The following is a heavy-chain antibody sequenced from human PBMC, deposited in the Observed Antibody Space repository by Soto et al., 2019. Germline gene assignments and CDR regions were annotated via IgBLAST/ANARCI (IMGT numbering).Heavy chain of an antibody. Sequence: ASVKVSCKASGYTFTNYGITWVRQAPGQGLEWMGWINPNSGGTNYAQKFQGWVTMTRDTSISTAYMELSRLRSDDTAVYYCARGPPCSDYGMDVWGQGTTVTVSS. CDR3: ARGPPCSDYGMDV. J-gene: IGHJ6*02. CDR2: INPNSGGT. D-gene: IGHD2-15*01. V-gene: IGHV1-2*04. CDR1: GYTFTNYG.